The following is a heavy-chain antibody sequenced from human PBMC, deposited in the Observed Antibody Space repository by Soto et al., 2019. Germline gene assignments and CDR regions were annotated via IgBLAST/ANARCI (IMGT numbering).Heavy chain of an antibody. CDR3: ARGCGGDCYDAFDI. V-gene: IGHV3-33*01. CDR1: GFTFSSYG. Sequence: LRLSCAASGFTFSSYGMHWVRQAPGKGLEWVAVIWYDGSNKYYADSVKGRFTISRDNSKNTLYLQMNSLRAEDTAVYYCARGCGGDCYDAFDIWGQGTMVTVSS. CDR2: IWYDGSNK. J-gene: IGHJ3*02. D-gene: IGHD2-21*02.